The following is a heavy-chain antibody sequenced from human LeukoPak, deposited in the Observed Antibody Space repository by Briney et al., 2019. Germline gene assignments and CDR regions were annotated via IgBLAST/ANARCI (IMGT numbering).Heavy chain of an antibody. CDR2: IYSGGST. V-gene: IGHV3-66*01. D-gene: IGHD3-22*01. CDR1: GFTVSSNY. CDR3: ARGLIAENYYDSSGYYHWFDP. J-gene: IGHJ5*02. Sequence: GGSLRLSCAASGFTVSSNYMSWVRQAPGKGLEWVSVIYSGGSTYYADSVKGRFTISRDNSKNTLYLQMNSLRAEDTAVYYCARGLIAENYYDSSGYYHWFDPWGQGTLVTVSS.